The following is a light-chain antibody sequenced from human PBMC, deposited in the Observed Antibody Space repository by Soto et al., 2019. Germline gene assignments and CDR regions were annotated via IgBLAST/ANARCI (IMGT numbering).Light chain of an antibody. V-gene: IGKV3-20*01. CDR1: QSVDSNY. J-gene: IGKJ2*01. CDR2: GAS. Sequence: ETVVTQSPGTLSLSPGERATLSCMASQSVDSNYLAWYQQKPGQAPRLLIYGASTRATGIPDRFSGSGSGTDFTLTISKLEPEDFAVYDCQQYGRTPYTFGQGTKLEIK. CDR3: QQYGRTPYT.